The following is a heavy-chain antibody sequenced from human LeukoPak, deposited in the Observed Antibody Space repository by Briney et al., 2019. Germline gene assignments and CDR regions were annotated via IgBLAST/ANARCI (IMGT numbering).Heavy chain of an antibody. CDR1: GGSISSSSYY. CDR3: ARRLYSSGWSYWFDP. J-gene: IGHJ5*02. Sequence: SETLSLTCTVSGGSISSSSYYWGWLRQPPGQRLEYIGYISYTGITYYNPSLMSRVTISVATSKNQFSLKLASVTAADTAVYYCARRLYSSGWSYWFDPWGQGTLVTVSS. D-gene: IGHD6-19*01. CDR2: ISYTGIT. V-gene: IGHV4-61*05.